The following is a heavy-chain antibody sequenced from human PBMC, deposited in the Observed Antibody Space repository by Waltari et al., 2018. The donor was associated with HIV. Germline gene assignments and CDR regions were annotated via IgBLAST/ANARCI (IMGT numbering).Heavy chain of an antibody. V-gene: IGHV4-39*01. CDR1: GGSISSSNYY. Sequence: QLQLQESGPGLVKTSATLSLTCTVSGGSISSSNYYWGWIRQPPGKGLEWIGSIYYSGNTYYNPSLKSRVTISVDTSKNQFSLKLSSVTAADTAVYYCAKTVRRGFDYWGQGTLVTVSS. CDR3: AKTVRRGFDY. J-gene: IGHJ4*02. D-gene: IGHD1-1*01. CDR2: IYYSGNT.